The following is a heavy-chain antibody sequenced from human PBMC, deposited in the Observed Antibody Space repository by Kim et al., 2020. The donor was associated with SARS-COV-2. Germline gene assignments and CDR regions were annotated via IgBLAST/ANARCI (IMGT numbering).Heavy chain of an antibody. CDR1: GYTFTSYD. CDR2: MNPNSGNT. V-gene: IGHV1-8*01. Sequence: ASVKVSCKASGYTFTSYDINWVRQATGQGIEWMGWMNPNSGNTGYAQKFQGRVTMTRNTSISTAYMELSSLRSEDTAVYYCARVQIMPRSSRRARHSSGYGEDAFDIWGQGTMVTVSS. J-gene: IGHJ3*02. CDR3: ARVQIMPRSSRRARHSSGYGEDAFDI. D-gene: IGHD3-22*01.